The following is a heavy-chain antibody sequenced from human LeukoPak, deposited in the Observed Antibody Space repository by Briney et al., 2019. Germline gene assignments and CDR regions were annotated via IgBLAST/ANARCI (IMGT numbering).Heavy chain of an antibody. J-gene: IGHJ4*02. V-gene: IGHV3-21*01. CDR2: ISSSSSYI. D-gene: IGHD5-24*01. CDR3: ARDREGWLQFAFDY. CDR1: GFTFSSYS. Sequence: IPGGSLRLSCAASGFTFSSYSMNWVRQAPGKGLEWVSSISSSSSYIYYADSVKGRFTISRDNAKNSLYLQMNSLRAEDTAVYYCARDREGWLQFAFDYWGQGTLVTVSS.